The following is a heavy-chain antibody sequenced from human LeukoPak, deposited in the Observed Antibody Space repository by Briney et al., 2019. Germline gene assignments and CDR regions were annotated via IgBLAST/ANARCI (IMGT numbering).Heavy chain of an antibody. CDR3: ARVGSSSWSTFDY. Sequence: SETLSLTCTVSGGSISSHCWSWIRQPPGKGLEWIGYIYYSGSTNYNPSLKSRVTISVDTSKNQFSLKLSSVTAADTAVYYCARVGSSSWSTFDYWGQGTLVTVSS. V-gene: IGHV4-59*11. CDR1: GGSISSHC. J-gene: IGHJ4*02. D-gene: IGHD6-13*01. CDR2: IYYSGST.